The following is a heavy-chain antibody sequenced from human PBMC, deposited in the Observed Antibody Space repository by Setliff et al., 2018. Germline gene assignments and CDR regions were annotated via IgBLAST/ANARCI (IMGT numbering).Heavy chain of an antibody. D-gene: IGHD1-26*01. J-gene: IGHJ4*02. V-gene: IGHV1-2*02. CDR1: GHTFTGYY. Sequence: ASVKVSCKTSGHTFTGYYIHWLRQAPGQGPEWMGWIHPNTGDTNYAQNFQDRVTLTRDTSITTAYMELSRLRSDDTAVYYCMNWDGAFWGRGTLVTVSS. CDR3: MNWDGAF. CDR2: IHPNTGDT.